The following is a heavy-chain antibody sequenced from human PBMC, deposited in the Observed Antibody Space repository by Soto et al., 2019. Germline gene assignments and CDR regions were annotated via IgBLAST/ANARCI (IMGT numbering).Heavy chain of an antibody. CDR1: GGCISSSNDY. CDR2: MFYSGST. J-gene: IGHJ2*01. CDR3: AIDRLVPGSLEL. Sequence: SETLSLTCTVSGGCISSSNDYWGWLRQAPGQELERLWSMFYSGSTYHSPSLKSRVTISGDTSKTAVSLQRTYGYAADTPVYYCAIDRLVPGSLELCCRGT. V-gene: IGHV4-39*02. D-gene: IGHD3-9*01.